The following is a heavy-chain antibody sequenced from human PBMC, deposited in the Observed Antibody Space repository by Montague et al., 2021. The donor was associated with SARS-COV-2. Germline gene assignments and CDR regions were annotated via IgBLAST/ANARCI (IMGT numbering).Heavy chain of an antibody. D-gene: IGHD2-2*01. CDR3: ARATAGPAAIFMGFPRPIDAFDI. Sequence: SETLSLNCTVSGYSISSGYYWGWIRQSPGKGLEWIGSVHHSETTYYNPSLKSRVTISVDPSKNQFSLELISVTAADTAVYYCARATAGPAAIFMGFPRPIDAFDIWGQGTMVTVSS. CDR1: GYSISSGYY. CDR2: VHHSETT. V-gene: IGHV4-38-2*02. J-gene: IGHJ3*02.